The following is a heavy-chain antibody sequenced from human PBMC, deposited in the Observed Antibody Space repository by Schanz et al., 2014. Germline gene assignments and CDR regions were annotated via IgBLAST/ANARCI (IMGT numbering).Heavy chain of an antibody. D-gene: IGHD2-15*01. CDR2: MSWNAGSL. Sequence: EVQLVESGGGLVQPGRSLRLSCVASGFRFDDYAMHWVRQAPGKGLEWVSGMSWNAGSLGYGDSVKGRFTISRDNAKNSLYLQMNSLRAEVTALYYCARDTALSCIGPKCFEYFQHWGQGALVTVSS. CDR3: ARDTALSCIGPKCFEYFQH. V-gene: IGHV3-9*01. J-gene: IGHJ1*01. CDR1: GFRFDDYA.